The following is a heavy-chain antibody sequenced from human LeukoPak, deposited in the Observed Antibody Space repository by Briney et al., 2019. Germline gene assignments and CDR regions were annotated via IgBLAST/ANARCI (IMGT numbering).Heavy chain of an antibody. J-gene: IGHJ4*02. CDR2: IYHSGST. Sequence: SETLSLTCAVSGGSISSGGYSWSWLRQPPGKGLEWIGYIYHSGSTYYNPSLKSRVTISVDRSKNQFSLKLSSVTAADTAVYYCARGVYDSSGRSFDYWGQGTLVTVSS. CDR1: GGSISSGGYS. D-gene: IGHD3-22*01. CDR3: ARGVYDSSGRSFDY. V-gene: IGHV4-30-2*01.